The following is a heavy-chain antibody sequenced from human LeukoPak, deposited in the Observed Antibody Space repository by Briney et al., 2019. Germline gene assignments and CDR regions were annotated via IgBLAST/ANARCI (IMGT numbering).Heavy chain of an antibody. J-gene: IGHJ5*02. CDR2: ISSSSSYI. D-gene: IGHD3-9*01. CDR1: GFTFSSYS. CDR3: ARVLGDVLRYFDWLEPTNWFDP. V-gene: IGHV3-21*01. Sequence: GGSLRLSCAASGFTFSSYSMNWVRQAPGKGLEWVSSISSSSSYIYYADSVKGRFTISRDNAKNSLYLQMNSLRAEDTAVYYCARVLGDVLRYFDWLEPTNWFDPWGQGTLVTVSS.